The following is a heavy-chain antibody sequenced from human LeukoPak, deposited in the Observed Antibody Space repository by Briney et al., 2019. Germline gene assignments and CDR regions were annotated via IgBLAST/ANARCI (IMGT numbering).Heavy chain of an antibody. CDR2: IIPILGIA. CDR3: ARGYPSDAFDI. Sequence: SVKVSCKASAGTFSSYAISWVRQAPGQGLESMGRIIPILGIANYAQKFQGRVTITADKSTSTAYMELSSLRSEDTAVYYCARGYPSDAFDIWGQGTMVTVSS. D-gene: IGHD5-18*01. CDR1: AGTFSSYA. J-gene: IGHJ3*02. V-gene: IGHV1-69*04.